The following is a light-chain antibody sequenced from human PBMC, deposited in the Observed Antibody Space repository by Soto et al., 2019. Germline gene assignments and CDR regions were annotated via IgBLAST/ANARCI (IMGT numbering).Light chain of an antibody. V-gene: IGLV2-14*01. CDR2: EVS. Sequence: QSALTQPASVSGSPGQSITISCTGTSSDVGGYNYVSWYQQHPGKAPKLMIYEVSNRPSGVSNRFSGSKSGTSATLGITGLQTGDEADYYCATWDSSLSVYVFGTGTKLTVL. J-gene: IGLJ1*01. CDR1: SSDVGGYNY. CDR3: ATWDSSLSVYV.